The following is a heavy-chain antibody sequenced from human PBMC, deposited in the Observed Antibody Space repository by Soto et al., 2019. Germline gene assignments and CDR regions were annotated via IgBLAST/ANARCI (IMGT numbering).Heavy chain of an antibody. Sequence: SETLSLTCTVSGGSISSYYWSWIRQPPGKGLEWIGYIYYSGSTNYNPSLKSRVTISVDTSKNQFSLKLSSVTAADTAVYYCARIVWDYVWGSYPDYWGQGTLVTVS. CDR2: IYYSGST. J-gene: IGHJ4*02. CDR3: ARIVWDYVWGSYPDY. D-gene: IGHD3-16*01. V-gene: IGHV4-59*01. CDR1: GGSISSYY.